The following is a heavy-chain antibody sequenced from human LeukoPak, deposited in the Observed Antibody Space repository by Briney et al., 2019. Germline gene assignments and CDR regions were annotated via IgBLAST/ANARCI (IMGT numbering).Heavy chain of an antibody. CDR1: GGTFSNYG. CDR2: INPNSGGT. CDR3: ARAPLQQQLAYYYYYYMDV. J-gene: IGHJ6*03. D-gene: IGHD6-13*01. Sequence: ASVKVSCKASGGTFSNYGISWVRQAPGQGLEWMGWINPNSGGTNYAQKFQGRVTMTRDTSISTAYMELSRLRSDDTAVYYCARAPLQQQLAYYYYYYMDVWGKGTTVTVSS. V-gene: IGHV1-2*02.